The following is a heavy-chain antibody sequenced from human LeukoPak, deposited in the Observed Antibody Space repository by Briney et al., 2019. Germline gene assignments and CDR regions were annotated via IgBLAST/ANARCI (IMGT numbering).Heavy chain of an antibody. CDR2: LYGDGST. CDR1: GFTVSSNY. CDR3: AKSRLSGINDAFDI. J-gene: IGHJ3*02. Sequence: GGSLRLSCAASGFTVSSNYMSWVRQAPGKGLEWVSFLYGDGSTYYADSVKGRFTISRDKSKNTLYLQMNSLRAEDTALYYCAKSRLSGINDAFDIWGQGTMVTVSS. V-gene: IGHV3-53*01. D-gene: IGHD3-3*01.